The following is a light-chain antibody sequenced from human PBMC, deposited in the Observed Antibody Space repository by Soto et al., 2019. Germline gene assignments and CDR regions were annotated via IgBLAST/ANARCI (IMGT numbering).Light chain of an antibody. J-gene: IGKJ1*01. V-gene: IGKV1-39*01. Sequence: DILMTQSPPSLSASIGDRVTITCRASQTISTYLNWYQQRPGKAPQLLIYDASSLRSGVPTRFSGSGSGTDFTLTISSLQPEDFATYYCQQSYSSPRTFGQGTKVEIK. CDR3: QQSYSSPRT. CDR2: DAS. CDR1: QTISTY.